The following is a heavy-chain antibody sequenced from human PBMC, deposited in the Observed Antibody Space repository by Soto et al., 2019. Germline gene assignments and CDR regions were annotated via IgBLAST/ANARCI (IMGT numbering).Heavy chain of an antibody. CDR1: GGTFSTYA. CDR2: IIPLLGIT. D-gene: IGHD2-2*01. J-gene: IGHJ4*02. V-gene: IGHV1-69*02. CDR3: ASLPRGYCTTSSCFGYFAY. Sequence: QVQLVQSGAEVKKPGSSVKVSCTAPGGTFSTYAISWVRQAPGQGLEWMGRIIPLLGITNYEQKCQGRVKITADIFTGTSYMELSSLRSEDTAVYYCASLPRGYCTTSSCFGYFAYWGQGTQVTVSS.